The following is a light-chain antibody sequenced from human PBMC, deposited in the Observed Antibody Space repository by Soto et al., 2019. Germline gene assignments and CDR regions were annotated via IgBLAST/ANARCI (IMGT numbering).Light chain of an antibody. V-gene: IGKV2-30*02. J-gene: IGKJ1*01. CDR3: MQGTHWPWT. CDR2: KVS. CDR1: QSLIHSDGDTY. Sequence: DVVMTQSPLSLPVTLGQPAPISCRSSQSLIHSDGDTYLNWFQQRPGQSPRRLIYKVSDRDSGVPDRFSGSGSGTDFTLKISRVEAEEVGVYYCMQGTHWPWTFGQGNEVEIK.